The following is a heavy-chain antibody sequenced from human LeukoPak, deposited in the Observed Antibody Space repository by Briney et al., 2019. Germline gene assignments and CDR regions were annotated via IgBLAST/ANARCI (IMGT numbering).Heavy chain of an antibody. CDR3: ARHGVAAAGTSNYYYYYMDV. CDR1: GGSFSGYY. Sequence: SETLSLTCTVYGGSFSGYYWSWIRQPPGKGLEWIGEINHSGSTNYNPSLKSRVTISVDTSKNQFSLKLSSVTAADTAVYYCARHGVAAAGTSNYYYYYMDVWGKGTTVTASS. J-gene: IGHJ6*03. CDR2: INHSGST. D-gene: IGHD6-13*01. V-gene: IGHV4-34*01.